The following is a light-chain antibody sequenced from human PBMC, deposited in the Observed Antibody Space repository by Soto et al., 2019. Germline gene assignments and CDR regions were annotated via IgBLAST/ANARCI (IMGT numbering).Light chain of an antibody. CDR2: GAS. V-gene: IGKV1-39*01. CDR1: QSISSL. J-gene: IGKJ1*01. Sequence: DIQMTQSPSSLSASVGDTVTITCRASQSISSLLNWYQQKPGKAPKPLIYGASSLQSGVPSRFSGSGSGTDFTLTISSLQPEDFATYYCQQSYSIPQTFGQGTKVDI. CDR3: QQSYSIPQT.